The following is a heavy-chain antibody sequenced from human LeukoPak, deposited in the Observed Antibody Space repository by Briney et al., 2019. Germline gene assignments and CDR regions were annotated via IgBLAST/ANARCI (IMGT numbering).Heavy chain of an antibody. CDR1: GGSVSNGNYY. J-gene: IGHJ2*01. CDR2: MHCSGST. CDR3: ARDSLLRGSGWDYWYFDL. V-gene: IGHV4-61*01. D-gene: IGHD6-25*01. Sequence: PSETLSLTCTVSGGSVSNGNYYWSWIRQPPGKGLEWIGNMHCSGSTNYNPSLKSRVTISVDTSMNQLSLLLTSATAADTAVYYCARDSLLRGSGWDYWYFDLWGRGTLVTVSS.